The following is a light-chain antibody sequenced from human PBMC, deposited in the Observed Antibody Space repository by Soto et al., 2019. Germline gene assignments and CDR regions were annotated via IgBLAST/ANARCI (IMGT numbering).Light chain of an antibody. CDR2: WAS. CDR3: HQYYSTPYT. CDR1: QSVLYSSNNKNY. J-gene: IGKJ2*01. Sequence: DIVMTQSPDSLAVSLGERATINCKSSQSVLYSSNNKNYLAWYQQKPGQPPKLLIYWASTRESGVPDRFSGSGSATDISLSISSLQAADVAVYYCHQYYSTPYTLAHETKLEIK. V-gene: IGKV4-1*01.